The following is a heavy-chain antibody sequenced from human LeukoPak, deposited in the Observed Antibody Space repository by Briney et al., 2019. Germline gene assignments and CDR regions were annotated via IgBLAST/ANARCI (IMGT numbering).Heavy chain of an antibody. D-gene: IGHD4-17*01. J-gene: IGHJ4*02. CDR1: GFTFSTYA. V-gene: IGHV3-23*01. CDR2: ISSTGGRT. CDR3: AKESPYGDNRLYYFDY. Sequence: GGSLRLSCVASGFTFSTYAMSWVRQAPGKGLEWVSAISSTGGRTYYADSVKGRFTISRDNSRNTVYLQMNSLRAEDTAVYYCAKESPYGDNRLYYFDYWGQGTLVTVSS.